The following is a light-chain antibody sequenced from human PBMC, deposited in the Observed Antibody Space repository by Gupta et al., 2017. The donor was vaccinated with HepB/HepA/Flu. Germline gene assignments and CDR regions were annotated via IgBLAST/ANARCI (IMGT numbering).Light chain of an antibody. V-gene: IGLV3-21*02. CDR2: DDY. CDR3: QVWDSGSDNVV. J-gene: IGLJ2*01. CDR1: NIGNQR. Sequence: SYVLTQPPSESVAPGETATLTCGGDNIGNQRVSWYRQKAGQAPMLVVYDDYDRPSGITERLSGSNSGPTATLTITRVEAGDEADYYCQVWDSGSDNVVFGGGTKLTVL.